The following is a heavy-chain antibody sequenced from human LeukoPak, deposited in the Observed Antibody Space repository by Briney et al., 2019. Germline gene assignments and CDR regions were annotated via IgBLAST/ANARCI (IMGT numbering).Heavy chain of an antibody. Sequence: PGGSLRLSCAASGFTFSSYGMHWVRQAPGKGLEWVAFIRFDGTNKYYADSVKGRFTISRDNSKNTLYLQMNSLRAEDTAVYYCAKGSRRDGYNSNAFDIWGQGTLVTVSS. CDR2: IRFDGTNK. CDR1: GFTFSSYG. V-gene: IGHV3-30*02. D-gene: IGHD5-24*01. J-gene: IGHJ3*02. CDR3: AKGSRRDGYNSNAFDI.